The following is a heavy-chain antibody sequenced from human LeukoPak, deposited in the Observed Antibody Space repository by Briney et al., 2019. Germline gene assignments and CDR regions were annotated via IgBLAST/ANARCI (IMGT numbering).Heavy chain of an antibody. Sequence: SETLSLTCTVSGYSISSGYYWGWIRQPPGKGLEWIGSIYHSGSTSYNPSLKSRLTISVDTSKNQFSLKLSSVTAADTAVYYCASRYSSGWSYFDYWGQGTLVTVSS. V-gene: IGHV4-38-2*02. CDR2: IYHSGST. D-gene: IGHD6-19*01. CDR3: ASRYSSGWSYFDY. J-gene: IGHJ4*02. CDR1: GYSISSGYY.